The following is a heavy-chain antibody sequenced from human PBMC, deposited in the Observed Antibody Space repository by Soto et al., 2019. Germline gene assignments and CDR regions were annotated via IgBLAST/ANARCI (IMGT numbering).Heavy chain of an antibody. Sequence: GESLKISCKGSGYSFTSYWINWVRQMPGKGLEWMGRIDPSDSYTQYSPSFQGHVTISADKSITTAYLQWSSLKASDTAMYYCARQVTMVRGERAFDIWGQGTMVTVSS. CDR1: GYSFTSYW. J-gene: IGHJ3*02. D-gene: IGHD3-10*01. V-gene: IGHV5-10-1*01. CDR2: IDPSDSYT. CDR3: ARQVTMVRGERAFDI.